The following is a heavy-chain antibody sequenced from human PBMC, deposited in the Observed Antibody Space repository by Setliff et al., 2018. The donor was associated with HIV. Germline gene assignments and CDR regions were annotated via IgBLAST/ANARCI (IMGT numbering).Heavy chain of an antibody. D-gene: IGHD3-22*01. V-gene: IGHV1-3*01. Sequence: ASVKVSCKASGYTFISYAMHWVRQAPGQRLEWMGWINAGNGNTKYSQKFQGRVTITRDTSAYTAYMELSSLRSEDTAVYYCAREGTPVYYYDRSENAFDIWGQGTMVTVTS. CDR3: AREGTPVYYYDRSENAFDI. J-gene: IGHJ3*02. CDR2: INAGNGNT. CDR1: GYTFISYA.